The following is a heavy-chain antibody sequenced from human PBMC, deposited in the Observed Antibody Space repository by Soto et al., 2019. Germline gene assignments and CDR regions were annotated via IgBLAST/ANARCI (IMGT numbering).Heavy chain of an antibody. V-gene: IGHV4-39*01. CDR3: ARTLAYCGGDCYTEYFQH. J-gene: IGHJ1*01. CDR2: IYYSGST. D-gene: IGHD2-21*02. Sequence: CTVSGGSISSSSYYWGWIRQPPGKGLEWIGSIYYSGSTYYNPSLKSRVTISVDTSKNQFSLKLSSVTAADTAVYYCARTLAYCGGDCYTEYFQHWGQGTLVTVS. CDR1: GGSISSSSYY.